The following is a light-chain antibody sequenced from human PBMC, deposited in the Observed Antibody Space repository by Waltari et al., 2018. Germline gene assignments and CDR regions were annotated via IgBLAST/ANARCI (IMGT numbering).Light chain of an antibody. CDR2: EAS. CDR3: QQRTNWPS. Sequence: IVLTQSPATLSLSPGERATLSCRASQGISSFLAWYQQKPGQAPRLLVYEASNRATGIPARFSGSGSGADFTLTISSLEPEDFAVYYCQQRTNWPSFGGGTKLQIE. V-gene: IGKV3-11*01. J-gene: IGKJ4*01. CDR1: QGISSF.